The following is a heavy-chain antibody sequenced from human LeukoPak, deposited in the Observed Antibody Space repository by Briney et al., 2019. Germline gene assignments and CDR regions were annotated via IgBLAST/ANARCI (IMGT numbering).Heavy chain of an antibody. CDR3: ARMIGLGEVSPYFDY. CDR1: GYSFTSYW. V-gene: IGHV5-51*01. D-gene: IGHD3-16*02. Sequence: GESLKTSCKGSGYSFTSYWIGWVRQMPGKGLEWMGIIHPRDSDIRYNPPFQGQVTISADKSISTAYLQWNSLKASDTAIYYCARMIGLGEVSPYFDYWGQGSLVTVSS. CDR2: IHPRDSDI. J-gene: IGHJ4*02.